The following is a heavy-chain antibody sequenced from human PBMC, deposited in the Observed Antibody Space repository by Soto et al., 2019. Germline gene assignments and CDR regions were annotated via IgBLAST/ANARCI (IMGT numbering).Heavy chain of an antibody. CDR3: ARSPGYSSGWYGFYYGMDV. D-gene: IGHD6-19*01. Sequence: SETLSLTCTASGGSISGGTYYWAWIRQPPGKGLEWIGTVYYSGSTYYNPSLKSRVTVSVDMSKNQVSLKLSSVTAADTAVYYCARSPGYSSGWYGFYYGMDVWGQGTSVTVSS. CDR1: GGSISGGTYY. V-gene: IGHV4-39*01. J-gene: IGHJ6*01. CDR2: VYYSGST.